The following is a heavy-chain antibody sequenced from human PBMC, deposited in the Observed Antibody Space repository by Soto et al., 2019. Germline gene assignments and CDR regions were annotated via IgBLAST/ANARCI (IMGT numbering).Heavy chain of an antibody. V-gene: IGHV3-21*01. D-gene: IGHD6-13*01. Sequence: WGSLRLSCAASGFTFSSYSMNWVRQAPGKGLEWVSSISSSSSYIYYADSVKGRFTISRDNAKNSLYLQMNSLRAEDTAVYYCARAGGAAGTNFDYWGQGTLVTVSS. J-gene: IGHJ4*02. CDR2: ISSSSSYI. CDR1: GFTFSSYS. CDR3: ARAGGAAGTNFDY.